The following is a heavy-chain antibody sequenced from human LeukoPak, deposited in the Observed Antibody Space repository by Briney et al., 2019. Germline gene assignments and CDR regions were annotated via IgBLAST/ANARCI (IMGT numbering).Heavy chain of an antibody. V-gene: IGHV3-64*02. Sequence: GGSLRLSCAASGFTFSTYAMHWVRQAPGKGLEYVSAISSNGGNTYYEDSVKGRFTISRDNSKNTLYLQMGGLRAEDMAVYYCARGHSNRGAFDIWGQGTMVTVSS. CDR2: ISSNGGNT. CDR3: ARGHSNRGAFDI. D-gene: IGHD1-14*01. CDR1: GFTFSTYA. J-gene: IGHJ3*02.